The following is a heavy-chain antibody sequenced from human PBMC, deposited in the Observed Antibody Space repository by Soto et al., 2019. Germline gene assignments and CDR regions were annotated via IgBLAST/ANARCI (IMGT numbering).Heavy chain of an antibody. Sequence: QVQLQQWGAGLLKPSETLSLTCAVYGGSFSGYYWSWIRQPPGKGLEWIGEINHSGSTNYNPSLKSRVTISVDTSKNQFSLKLSSVTAADTAVYYCARVGYSSGWSAKIDYWGQGTLVTVSS. V-gene: IGHV4-34*01. J-gene: IGHJ4*02. CDR3: ARVGYSSGWSAKIDY. CDR1: GGSFSGYY. D-gene: IGHD6-19*01. CDR2: INHSGST.